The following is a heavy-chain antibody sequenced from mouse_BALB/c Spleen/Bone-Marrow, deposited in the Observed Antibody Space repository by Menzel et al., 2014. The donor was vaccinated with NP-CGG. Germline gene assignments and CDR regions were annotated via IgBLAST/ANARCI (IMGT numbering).Heavy chain of an antibody. CDR1: GFTFXDYY. CDR3: ARDMGLLRFDY. D-gene: IGHD1-1*01. J-gene: IGHJ2*01. Sequence: EVKVEESGGGLVQPGGSLRLSCATSGFTFXDYYMSWVRQPPGKALEWLGFIRNKANGHTTEYSASVKGRFTISRDNSQSILYLQMNTLRAEDSATYYCARDMGLLRFDYWGQGTTLTVSS. V-gene: IGHV7-3*02. CDR2: IRNKANGHTT.